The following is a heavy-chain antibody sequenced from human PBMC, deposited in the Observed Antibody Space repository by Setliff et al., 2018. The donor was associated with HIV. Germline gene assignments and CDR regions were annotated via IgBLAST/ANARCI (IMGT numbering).Heavy chain of an antibody. Sequence: GSLRLSCAASGFTFSDYWVSWVRQAPGKGLEWVANIKEDGSETYYVDSVEGRFTISRDNAKNSLYLQMNSLRAEDTAVYYCARDRIESALNYWGQGTLVTVSS. D-gene: IGHD3-16*01. CDR1: GFTFSDYW. CDR2: IKEDGSET. V-gene: IGHV3-7*01. J-gene: IGHJ4*02. CDR3: ARDRIESALNY.